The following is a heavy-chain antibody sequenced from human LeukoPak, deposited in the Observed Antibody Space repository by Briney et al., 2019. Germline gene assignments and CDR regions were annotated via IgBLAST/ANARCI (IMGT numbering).Heavy chain of an antibody. V-gene: IGHV3-23*01. D-gene: IGHD3-10*01. J-gene: IGHJ4*02. CDR2: ISVAGGST. Sequence: GPLRLSCEASGFAFSSYQMNCVRQPPGKGLEWVSAISVAGGSTYDADSVKGRFTISRDNYKNPLYVQINSLTADDTGVYYCAKDLATAYYYGSGTYYTGTRGGFDYWGQGTLVSVSS. CDR1: GFAFSSYQ. CDR3: AKDLATAYYYGSGTYYTGTRGGFDY.